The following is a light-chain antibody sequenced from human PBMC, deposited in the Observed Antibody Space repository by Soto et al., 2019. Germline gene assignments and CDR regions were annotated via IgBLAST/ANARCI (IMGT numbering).Light chain of an antibody. V-gene: IGKV1-33*01. J-gene: IGKJ5*01. CDR3: QQYDDLPSIT. Sequence: DIQMTQSPSSLSASIGDRVTITCQASQDIGNSLNWYQQLPGQPPKLLIYGATNLEAGVPLRFSGRGSGTHFTFTIASLEPEDIATYSCQQYDDLPSITFGQGTRLEIK. CDR1: QDIGNS. CDR2: GAT.